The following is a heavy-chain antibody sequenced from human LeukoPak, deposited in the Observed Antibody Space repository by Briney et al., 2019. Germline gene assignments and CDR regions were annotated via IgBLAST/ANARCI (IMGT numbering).Heavy chain of an antibody. V-gene: IGHV6-1*01. D-gene: IGHD6-6*01. J-gene: IGHJ4*02. CDR2: TYYMSKWYN. CDR3: ARDPPYSSSGTYFVC. Sequence: SQTLSLTSAISRDSVSSNSAAWNWVRQSPSRGLEWLGMTYYMSKWYNDYAVSVKSRITINPHTSKNQFSLPLNSVPPEGAAVYYCARDPPYSSSGTYFVCRGQGTLVTVSS. CDR1: RDSVSSNSAA.